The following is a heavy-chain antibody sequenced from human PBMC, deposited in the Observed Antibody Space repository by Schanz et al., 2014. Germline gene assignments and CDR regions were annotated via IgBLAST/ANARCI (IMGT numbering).Heavy chain of an antibody. V-gene: IGHV1-69*02. CDR2: IIPIHGIA. CDR3: AKDTGYCHGGACYCFEY. Sequence: QVQLVQSGAEVKKPGSSMKVSCKASGGTFSTYPINWLRQAPGQGLEWMGRIIPIHGIANYAQNFQGRVTITADKSTSTAYMELTSLRSEDTAVYVCAKDTGYCHGGACYCFEYWGLGILVTVSS. CDR1: GGTFSTYP. J-gene: IGHJ4*02. D-gene: IGHD2-8*02.